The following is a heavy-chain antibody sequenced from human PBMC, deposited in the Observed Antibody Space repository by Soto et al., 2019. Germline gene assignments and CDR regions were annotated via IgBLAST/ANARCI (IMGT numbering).Heavy chain of an antibody. J-gene: IGHJ4*02. D-gene: IGHD6-13*01. CDR2: INHSGST. Sequence: SETLSLTCTVSGGSISSGGYYWSWIRQPPGKGLEWIGEINHSGSTNYNPSLKSRVTISVDTSKNQFSLKVSSVTAADTAVYYCARGFSSSWPPFDYWGQGTLVTVSS. V-gene: IGHV4-39*07. CDR1: GGSISSGGYY. CDR3: ARGFSSSWPPFDY.